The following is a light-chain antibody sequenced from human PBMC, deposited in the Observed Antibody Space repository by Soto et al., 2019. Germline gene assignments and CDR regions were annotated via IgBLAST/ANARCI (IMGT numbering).Light chain of an antibody. CDR3: QQANSFPWT. Sequence: DIHMTQSPSSVSASVGSILTITCRASRDISNSLAWYQQTPVKAPKLLLRGASSLHRGVPSRLRGGGGGTEFTLTISSLKPEDFETYYCQQANSFPWTFGQGTKVDIK. V-gene: IGKV1-12*01. J-gene: IGKJ1*01. CDR2: GAS. CDR1: RDISNS.